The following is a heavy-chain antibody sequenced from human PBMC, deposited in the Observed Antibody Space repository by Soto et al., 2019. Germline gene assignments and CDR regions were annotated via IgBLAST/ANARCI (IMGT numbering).Heavy chain of an antibody. CDR2: ISSSSTYI. J-gene: IGHJ6*02. Sequence: GGSLRLSCAASGFTFSSYSMNWVRQAPGKGLEWVSSISSSSTYIYYADSMKGRFTISRDNAKNSLYLQMNSLRAEDTAVYYCARDRHYDFWSGYYSPYGMDVWGQGTTVTVSS. D-gene: IGHD3-3*01. CDR1: GFTFSSYS. CDR3: ARDRHYDFWSGYYSPYGMDV. V-gene: IGHV3-21*01.